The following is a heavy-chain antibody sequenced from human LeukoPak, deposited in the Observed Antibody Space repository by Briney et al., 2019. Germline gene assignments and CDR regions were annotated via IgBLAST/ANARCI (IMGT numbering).Heavy chain of an antibody. D-gene: IGHD5-24*01. J-gene: IGHJ4*02. CDR2: ISGSGGST. Sequence: GGSLRLSCAASGFTFSSYAMSWVRQAPGKGLEWVSAISGSGGSTYYADSVEGRFTISRDNSKNTLYLQMNSLRAENTAVYYCAKFPARGGYNSDFDYWGQGTLVTISS. CDR1: GFTFSSYA. V-gene: IGHV3-23*01. CDR3: AKFPARGGYNSDFDY.